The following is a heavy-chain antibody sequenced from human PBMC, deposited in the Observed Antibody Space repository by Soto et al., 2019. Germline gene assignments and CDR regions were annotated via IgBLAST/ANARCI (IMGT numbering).Heavy chain of an antibody. Sequence: GGSLRPSCAAPGFTFSDYYMSWIRQAPGKGLEWVSYISSSSSYTNYADSVKGRFTISRDNAKNSLYLQMSSLRAEDTAVYYCARAPYYGSGSYSPYFDYWGQGTLVTVSS. V-gene: IGHV3-11*06. J-gene: IGHJ4*02. D-gene: IGHD3-10*01. CDR1: GFTFSDYY. CDR2: ISSSSSYT. CDR3: ARAPYYGSGSYSPYFDY.